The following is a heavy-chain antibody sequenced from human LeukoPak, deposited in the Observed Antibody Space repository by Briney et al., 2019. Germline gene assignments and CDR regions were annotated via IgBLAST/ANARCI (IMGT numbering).Heavy chain of an antibody. CDR3: AKGYCSGGSCYSGLFDY. Sequence: PGGSLRLSCAASGFTFSSYAMSWVRQAPGKGLEWVSAISGSGGSTYYADSVKGRFTISRDSSKNTLYLQMNSLRAEDTAVYYCAKGYCSGGSCYSGLFDYWGQGTLVTVSS. J-gene: IGHJ4*02. D-gene: IGHD2-15*01. V-gene: IGHV3-23*01. CDR2: ISGSGGST. CDR1: GFTFSSYA.